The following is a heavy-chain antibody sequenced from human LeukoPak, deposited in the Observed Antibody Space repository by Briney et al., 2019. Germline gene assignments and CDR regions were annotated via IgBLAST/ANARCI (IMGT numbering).Heavy chain of an antibody. Sequence: ASVKVSCKASGYTFTGYYMHWVRQAPGQGLGWMGRINPNSGGTNYAQKFQGRVTMTRDTCISTAYMELSRLRSDDTAVYYCARQDGKELHYWGQGTLVTVSS. CDR2: INPNSGGT. D-gene: IGHD4-23*01. CDR1: GYTFTGYY. J-gene: IGHJ4*02. CDR3: ARQDGKELHY. V-gene: IGHV1-2*06.